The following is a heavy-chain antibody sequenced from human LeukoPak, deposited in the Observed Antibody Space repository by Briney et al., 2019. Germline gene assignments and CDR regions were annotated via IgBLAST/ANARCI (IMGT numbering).Heavy chain of an antibody. CDR2: ISSSSSYI. Sequence: PGRSLRLSCAASGFTFSSYGMHWVRQAPGKGLEWVSSISSSSSYIYYADSVKGRFTISRDNAKNSLYLQMNSLRAEDTAVYYCARHRAQKNYAPKFSAPDDYWGQGTLVTVSS. D-gene: IGHD1-7*01. V-gene: IGHV3-21*01. CDR3: ARHRAQKNYAPKFSAPDDY. CDR1: GFTFSSYG. J-gene: IGHJ4*02.